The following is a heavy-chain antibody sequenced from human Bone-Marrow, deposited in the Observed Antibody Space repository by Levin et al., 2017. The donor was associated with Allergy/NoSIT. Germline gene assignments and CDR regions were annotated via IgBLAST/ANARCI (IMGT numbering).Heavy chain of an antibody. CDR3: ARNRGVVVGADYYYYGMDV. CDR2: IIPLFDTA. J-gene: IGHJ6*02. V-gene: IGHV1-69*01. Sequence: GGSLRLSCRASGGTFGSSAISWVRQAPGQGLEWMGGIIPLFDTANYAQKFLGRVTITADESTSTAYMEVSSLRSEDTAMYYCARNRGVVVGADYYYYGMDVWGQGTTVTVSS. D-gene: IGHD2-15*01. CDR1: GGTFGSSA.